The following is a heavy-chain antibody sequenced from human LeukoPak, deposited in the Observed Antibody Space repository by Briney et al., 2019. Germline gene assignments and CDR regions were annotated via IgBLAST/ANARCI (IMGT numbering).Heavy chain of an antibody. CDR3: ASLGYSRGPNAFDI. CDR1: GDSVSSNSAA. D-gene: IGHD6-13*01. V-gene: IGHV6-1*01. CDR2: TYYRSKWYN. Sequence: SQTLSLTCAISGDSVSSNSAAWNWIRQSSSRGLEWLGRTYYRSKWYNDYAVSVKSRITINPDTSKNQFSLQLNSVTPEDTAVYYCASLGYSRGPNAFDIWGQGTMVTVSS. J-gene: IGHJ3*02.